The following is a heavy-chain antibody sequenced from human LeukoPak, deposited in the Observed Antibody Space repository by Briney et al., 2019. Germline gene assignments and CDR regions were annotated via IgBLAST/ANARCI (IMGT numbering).Heavy chain of an antibody. V-gene: IGHV3-73*01. CDR1: GFTFSGSA. CDR2: IRSKAHSYAT. Sequence: GGSLRLSCAASGFTFSGSAMHWVRQAPGKGLEWVGRIRSKAHSYATAYSASVKGRITISKDDSKNTAYLQMNSLKTEDTAVYYCAADAGYSSGWHPPPFDYWGQGTLVTVSS. CDR3: AADAGYSSGWHPPPFDY. J-gene: IGHJ4*02. D-gene: IGHD6-19*01.